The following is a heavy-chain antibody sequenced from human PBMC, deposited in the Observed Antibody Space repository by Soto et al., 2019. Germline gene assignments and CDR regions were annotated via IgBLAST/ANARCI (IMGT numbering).Heavy chain of an antibody. Sequence: ESLKISCQGSGYTFTGYWIGWVRQMPGKGLEWMGIIYPDDSDTRYSPSFQGQVTISADNYINTAYLQWSSLKASDTAIYYCATPGGRDFNAFDVWGQGTMVTVSS. D-gene: IGHD2-21*02. CDR3: ATPGGRDFNAFDV. CDR1: GYTFTGYW. J-gene: IGHJ3*01. CDR2: IYPDDSDT. V-gene: IGHV5-51*01.